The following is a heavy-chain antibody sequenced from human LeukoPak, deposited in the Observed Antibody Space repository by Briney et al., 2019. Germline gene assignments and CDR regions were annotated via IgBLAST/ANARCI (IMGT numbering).Heavy chain of an antibody. J-gene: IGHJ4*02. CDR1: GFSFSSYA. Sequence: GGCLRLSCAASGFSFSSYAMSWVRQAPGEGLEWVSAISGSVGSTYYADSLKGRFTISRDNSKNTVYLQMNSLCADDTAVYCGASDYWGQGTLVTVSS. CDR2: ISGSVGST. V-gene: IGHV3-23*01. CDR3: ASDY.